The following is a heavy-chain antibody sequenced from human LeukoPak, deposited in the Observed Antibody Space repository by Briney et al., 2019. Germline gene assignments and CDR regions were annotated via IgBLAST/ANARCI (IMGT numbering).Heavy chain of an antibody. CDR1: GFTFSSYA. D-gene: IGHD6-19*01. Sequence: QPGGSLRLSCAASGFTFSSYAMSWVRQAPGKGLEWVSAISGSGDSTYYADSVKGRFTISRDNSKNTLYLQMNSLRAEDTAVYYCARDLFVAGTPRSWEGYNWFDPWGQGTLVTVSS. J-gene: IGHJ5*02. V-gene: IGHV3-23*01. CDR3: ARDLFVAGTPRSWEGYNWFDP. CDR2: ISGSGDST.